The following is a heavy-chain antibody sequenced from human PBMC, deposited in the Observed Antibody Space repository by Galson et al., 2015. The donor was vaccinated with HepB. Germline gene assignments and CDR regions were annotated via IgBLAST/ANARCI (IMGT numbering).Heavy chain of an antibody. D-gene: IGHD3-16*02. CDR3: ARDVSLDH. V-gene: IGHV1-18*04. CDR1: GYTFTSHT. Sequence: SVKVSCKAFGYTFTSHTFSWVRQAPGQGLEWMGWISAYNGNTNYAQKFQDRVTMTTDTSASTAYMELRSLRSDDTAVYYCARDVSLDHWGQGTLVTVSS. CDR2: ISAYNGNT. J-gene: IGHJ4*02.